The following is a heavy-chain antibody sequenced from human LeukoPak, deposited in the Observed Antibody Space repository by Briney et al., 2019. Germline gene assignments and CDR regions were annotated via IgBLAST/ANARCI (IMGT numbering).Heavy chain of an antibody. CDR1: GGSISSSSYY. V-gene: IGHV4-39*01. CDR2: IYYSGST. Sequence: SETLSLTCTVSGGSISSSSYYWGWIRQPPGKGLEWIGSIYYSGSTYYNPSLKSRVTISVDTSKNQFSLKLSSVTAADTAVYYCARSHSPCIAVANNWFDPWGQGTLVTVSS. CDR3: ARSHSPCIAVANNWFDP. D-gene: IGHD6-19*01. J-gene: IGHJ5*02.